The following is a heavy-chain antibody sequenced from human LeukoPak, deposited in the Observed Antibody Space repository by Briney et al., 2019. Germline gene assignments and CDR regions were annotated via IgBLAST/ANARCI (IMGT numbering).Heavy chain of an antibody. D-gene: IGHD3-10*01. Sequence: GASVMVSCKASGYTFTGYYMHWVRQAPGQGLEWMGWINPNSGGTNYAQKFQGWVTMTRDTSISTAYMELSRLRSDDTAVYYCARGGSGSFYYYYGMDVWGQGTTVTVSS. J-gene: IGHJ6*02. V-gene: IGHV1-2*04. CDR2: INPNSGGT. CDR3: ARGGSGSFYYYYGMDV. CDR1: GYTFTGYY.